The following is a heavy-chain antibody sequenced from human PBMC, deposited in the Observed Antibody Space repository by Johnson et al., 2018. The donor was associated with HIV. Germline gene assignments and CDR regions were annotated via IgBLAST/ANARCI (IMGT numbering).Heavy chain of an antibody. CDR3: AREPPVEMATHDAFDI. CDR1: GFTFSTYG. D-gene: IGHD5-24*01. Sequence: QVQLVESGGGVVQPGRSLRLSCAASGFTFSTYGMHWVRQAPGKGLEWVAVMWYDGSNKYYADSVKGRFTISRDNSKNTLYLQMNSLRAEDTAVYYCAREPPVEMATHDAFDIWGQGTMVTVSS. CDR2: MWYDGSNK. J-gene: IGHJ3*02. V-gene: IGHV3-33*01.